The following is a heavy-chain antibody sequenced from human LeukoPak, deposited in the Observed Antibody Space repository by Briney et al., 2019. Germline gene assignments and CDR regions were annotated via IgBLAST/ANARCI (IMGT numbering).Heavy chain of an antibody. CDR2: IGGTGGST. CDR3: ARATRGVASNFDY. CDR1: GFTFSTVG. V-gene: IGHV3-23*01. D-gene: IGHD2-15*01. Sequence: GGTLRLSCEASGFTFSTVGMTWVRQAPGKGLEWVSGIGGTGGSTYYADSVKGRFTVSRDNSKNTVYLQMNRLRAEDTAVYYCARATRGVASNFDYWGQGTLVTVSS. J-gene: IGHJ4*02.